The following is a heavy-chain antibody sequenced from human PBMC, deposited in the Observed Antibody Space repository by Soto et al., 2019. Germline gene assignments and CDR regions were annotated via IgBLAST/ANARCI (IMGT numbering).Heavy chain of an antibody. J-gene: IGHJ6*02. Sequence: QVQLVQSGAEVKKPGSSVKVSCKASGGTFSSYAISWVRQAPGQGLEWMGGIIPIFGTANYAQKFQGRVTITADESTSTAYMELSSLRSEDTAVYYCARAYYDSSGYTPYYYYYGMDVWGQGITVTVSS. V-gene: IGHV1-69*01. CDR1: GGTFSSYA. D-gene: IGHD3-22*01. CDR2: IIPIFGTA. CDR3: ARAYYDSSGYTPYYYYYGMDV.